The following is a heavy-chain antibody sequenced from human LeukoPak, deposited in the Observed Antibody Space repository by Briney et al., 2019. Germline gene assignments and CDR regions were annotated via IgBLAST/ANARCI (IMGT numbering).Heavy chain of an antibody. Sequence: SQTLSLTCTVSGGSISSGGDYWSWIRQHPGKGLEWIGYIYYSGSTCYNPSLKSRVTISVDTSKNQFSLKLSSVTAADTAVYYCARSDGGRVDYWGQGTLVTVSS. CDR2: IYYSGST. V-gene: IGHV4-31*03. D-gene: IGHD4-23*01. CDR1: GGSISSGGDY. J-gene: IGHJ4*02. CDR3: ARSDGGRVDY.